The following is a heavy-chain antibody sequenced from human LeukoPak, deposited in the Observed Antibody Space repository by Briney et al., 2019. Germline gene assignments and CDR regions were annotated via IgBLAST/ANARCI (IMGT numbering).Heavy chain of an antibody. J-gene: IGHJ5*02. CDR2: FDPEDGET. CDR1: GYTLTELS. D-gene: IGHD2-2*01. CDR3: ATDREYQLLRGIDP. V-gene: IGHV1-24*01. Sequence: ASVTVSYKHSGYTLTELSMHWVRQAPGKGREGMGGFDPEDGETIYAQKFQGRVTMTEDTSTDTAYMELSSLRSEDTAVYYCATDREYQLLRGIDPWGQGTLVTVSS.